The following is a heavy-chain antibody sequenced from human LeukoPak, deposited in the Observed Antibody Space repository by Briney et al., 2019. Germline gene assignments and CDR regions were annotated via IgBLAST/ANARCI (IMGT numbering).Heavy chain of an antibody. CDR1: GFTFSSYS. D-gene: IGHD2-15*01. V-gene: IGHV3-21*01. Sequence: GRSLRLSCVASGFTFSSYSMNWVRQAPGKGPEWVSSISSDSNYIYYTDSVKGRFTISRDNAKNSLFLQMNSLRAEDTAVYYCARDYRRWSEYWGQGTLVTVSS. CDR3: ARDYRRWSEY. CDR2: ISSDSNYI. J-gene: IGHJ4*02.